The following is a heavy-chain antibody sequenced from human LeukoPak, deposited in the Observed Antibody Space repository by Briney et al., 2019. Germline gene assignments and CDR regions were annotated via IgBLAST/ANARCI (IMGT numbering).Heavy chain of an antibody. V-gene: IGHV4-59*01. Sequence: PSETLSLTCTVSGGSISSYYWSWIRQPPGKGLEWIGYIYYSGSTNYNPSPKSRVTISVDTSKNQFSLKLSSVTAADTAVYYCARRSRGYGSFDYWGQGTLVTVSS. CDR2: IYYSGST. J-gene: IGHJ4*02. CDR3: ARRSRGYGSFDY. D-gene: IGHD5-12*01. CDR1: GGSISSYY.